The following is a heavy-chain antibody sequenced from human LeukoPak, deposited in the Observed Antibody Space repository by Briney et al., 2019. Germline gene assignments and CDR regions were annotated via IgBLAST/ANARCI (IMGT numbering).Heavy chain of an antibody. V-gene: IGHV3-23*01. CDR1: GFTFSSYG. J-gene: IGHJ4*02. Sequence: GGSLRLSCAASGFTFSSYGMSWVRQAPGKGLEWVSAISGSGGSTYYADSVKGRFTISRDNSKNTLYLQMNSLRAGDTAVYYCAKSFRSTSLDYWGQGTLVTVSS. D-gene: IGHD2-2*01. CDR3: AKSFRSTSLDY. CDR2: ISGSGGST.